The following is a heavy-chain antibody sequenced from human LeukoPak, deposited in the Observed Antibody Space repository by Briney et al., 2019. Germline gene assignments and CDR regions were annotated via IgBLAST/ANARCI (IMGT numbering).Heavy chain of an antibody. Sequence: PGGSLRLSCAASGFTFSTYSMNWVRQAPGKGLEWVSSISSSSSYKYYADSVKGRVTISRDNAKNSLYLQMNSLRAEDTAVYYCVREERYGGNYDYWGQGSLVTVSS. V-gene: IGHV3-21*01. CDR3: VREERYGGNYDY. CDR2: ISSSSSYK. CDR1: GFTFSTYS. D-gene: IGHD1-1*01. J-gene: IGHJ4*02.